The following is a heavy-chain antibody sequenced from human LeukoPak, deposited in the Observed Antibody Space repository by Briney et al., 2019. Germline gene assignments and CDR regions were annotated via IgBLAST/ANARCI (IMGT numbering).Heavy chain of an antibody. V-gene: IGHV3-21*01. CDR3: ARAQAYYGDYGGGFDY. J-gene: IGHJ4*02. Sequence: PGGSLRLSCAASGFTFSSYSMNWVRQAPGKGLEWVSSISSSSSNIYYADSVKGRFTISRDNAKNSLYLQMNSLRVEDTAVYYCARAQAYYGDYGGGFDYWGQGTLVTVSS. CDR2: ISSSSSNI. CDR1: GFTFSSYS. D-gene: IGHD4-17*01.